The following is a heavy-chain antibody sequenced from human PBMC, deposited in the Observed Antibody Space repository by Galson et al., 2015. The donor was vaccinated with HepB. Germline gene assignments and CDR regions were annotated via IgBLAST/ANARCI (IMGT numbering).Heavy chain of an antibody. CDR2: INPSGEST. D-gene: IGHD2-21*02. V-gene: IGHV1-46*01. CDR1: GYTFTSDY. CDR3: AREMVVTSFYWYIDL. J-gene: IGHJ2*01. Sequence: SVKVSCKASGYTFTSDYMHWVRQAPGQGLEWMGVINPSGESTSYAQKFQDRVTMTRDTSTSTFYMELGSLRSEDTAVYYCAREMVVTSFYWYIDLWGRGSLVTVSS.